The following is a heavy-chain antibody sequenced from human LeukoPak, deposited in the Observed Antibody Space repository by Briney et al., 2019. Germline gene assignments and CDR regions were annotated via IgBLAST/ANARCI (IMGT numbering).Heavy chain of an antibody. CDR3: ARDRLEHGWRFFDY. Sequence: GGSLRLSCAASGFTFSSYWMHWVRQAPRKGLVWVSRINSDGSSTSYADSVKGRFTISRDNAKNTLYLQMNSLRAEDTAVYYCARDRLEHGWRFFDYWGQGTLVTVSS. J-gene: IGHJ4*02. CDR1: GFTFSSYW. CDR2: INSDGSST. D-gene: IGHD1/OR15-1a*01. V-gene: IGHV3-74*01.